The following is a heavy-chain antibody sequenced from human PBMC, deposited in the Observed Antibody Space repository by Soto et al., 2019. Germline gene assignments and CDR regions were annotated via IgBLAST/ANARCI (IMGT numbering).Heavy chain of an antibody. Sequence: ESGGGVVQPGRSLRLSCAASGFTFSSYGMHWVRQAPGKGLEWVAVISYDGSNKYYADSVKGRFTISRDNSKNTLYLQMNSLRAEDTAVYYCAKDQAAMYYYYYYYMDVWGKGTTVTVSS. D-gene: IGHD2-2*01. CDR2: ISYDGSNK. CDR1: GFTFSSYG. J-gene: IGHJ6*03. CDR3: AKDQAAMYYYYYYYMDV. V-gene: IGHV3-30*18.